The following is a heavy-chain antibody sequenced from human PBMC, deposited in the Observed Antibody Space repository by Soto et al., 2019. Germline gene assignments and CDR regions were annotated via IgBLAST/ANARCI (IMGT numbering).Heavy chain of an antibody. CDR2: INAGNGNT. CDR1: GYTFTSYA. V-gene: IGHV1-3*01. CDR3: ARPDYGSESYYFDY. Sequence: ASVKVSCKASGYTFTSYAMHWVRQAPGQRLEWMGWINAGNGNTKYSQKFQGRVTITRDTSASTAYMELSSLRSEDTAVYYCARPDYGSESYYFDYWGQGTLVTVSA. J-gene: IGHJ4*02. D-gene: IGHD3-10*01.